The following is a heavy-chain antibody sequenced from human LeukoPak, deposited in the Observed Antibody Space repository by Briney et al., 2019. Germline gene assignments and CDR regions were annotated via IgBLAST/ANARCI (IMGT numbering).Heavy chain of an antibody. V-gene: IGHV4-39*01. J-gene: IGHJ4*02. D-gene: IGHD5-24*01. CDR3: AKSDGYGLIDY. CDR2: IYYSGST. Sequence: PSETLSLTCIVSGGSISSSSYYWGWIRQPPGKGLEWIGSIYYSGSTYYNPSLKSRVTISVDSSKNQFSLRLSSVTTADTAVYYCAKSDGYGLIDYWGQGTLVTVSS. CDR1: GGSISSSSYY.